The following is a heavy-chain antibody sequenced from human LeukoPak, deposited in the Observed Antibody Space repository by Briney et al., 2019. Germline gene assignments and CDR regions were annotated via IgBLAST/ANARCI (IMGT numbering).Heavy chain of an antibody. V-gene: IGHV4-59*01. CDR2: IYYSGTT. J-gene: IGHJ4*02. CDR3: ASTKVSYYYAAGDYYYFDY. Sequence: WETLSLTCSVSGGSITGSYWSWMRQSRGKGLEWIGHIYYSGTTKQSPSLRSRVTISVDTSTNQFSLKLRSVTAADTAVYSCASTKVSYYYAAGDYYYFDYWGQGALVTVSS. D-gene: IGHD1-26*01. CDR1: GGSITGSY.